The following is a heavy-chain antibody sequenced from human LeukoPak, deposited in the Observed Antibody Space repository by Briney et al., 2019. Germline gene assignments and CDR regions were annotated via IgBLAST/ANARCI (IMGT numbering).Heavy chain of an antibody. V-gene: IGHV3-48*02. D-gene: IGHD3-10*01. CDR1: GLVFSDES. CDR3: AKAGAYGAFNT. Sequence: GGSLRLSCAASGLVFSDESMNWVRQAPGKGLEWISYINSRSTTIYYADSVKGRFTSSRDNAKNSLYLQMNSLRDEGTAVYFCAKAGAYGAFNTWGQGTLVTVSS. J-gene: IGHJ5*02. CDR2: INSRSTTI.